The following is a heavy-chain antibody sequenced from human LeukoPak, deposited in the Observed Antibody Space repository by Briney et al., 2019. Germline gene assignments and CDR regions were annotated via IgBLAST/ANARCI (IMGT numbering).Heavy chain of an antibody. CDR3: ASLGGAATGQFYYYYYMDV. J-gene: IGHJ6*03. V-gene: IGHV4-39*01. CDR2: IYYSGST. D-gene: IGHD6-13*01. Sequence: SETLSLTCTVSGGSISSSSYYWGWIRQPPGKGLEWIGSIYYSGSTYYNPSLKSRVTISVDTSKNQFSLKLTSVTAADTAVYYCASLGGAATGQFYYYYYMDVWGKGTTVTVSS. CDR1: GGSISSSSYY.